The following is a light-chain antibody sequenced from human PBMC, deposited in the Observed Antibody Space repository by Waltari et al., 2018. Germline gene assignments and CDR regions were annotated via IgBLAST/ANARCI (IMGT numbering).Light chain of an antibody. Sequence: QSVLTHPPTPSTTPAQRVTISHSRSPTNQHSNTVNWNRQLPGPAPKLLTYGDNQRPSGVPDRFSGSKSGTSASLAISGLQSADEADYYCAGWDDSLNGPVFGGGTKLTVL. CDR3: AGWDDSLNGPV. V-gene: IGLV1-44*01. CDR2: GDN. CDR1: PTNQHSNT. J-gene: IGLJ3*02.